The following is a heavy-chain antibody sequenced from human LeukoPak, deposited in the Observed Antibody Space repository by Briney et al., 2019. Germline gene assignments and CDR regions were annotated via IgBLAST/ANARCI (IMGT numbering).Heavy chain of an antibody. V-gene: IGHV3-23*01. CDR2: IRVNDET. Sequence: GGSLRLSCAASGFTFSNYAINWVRQAPGKGLEWVSGIRVNDETYYADPVKGRFTISRDNSENTLYLQMGGLRAEDTAVYYCAKGTGDMGYYFDYWGQGTLVTVSS. CDR1: GFTFSNYA. CDR3: AKGTGDMGYYFDY. J-gene: IGHJ4*02. D-gene: IGHD7-27*01.